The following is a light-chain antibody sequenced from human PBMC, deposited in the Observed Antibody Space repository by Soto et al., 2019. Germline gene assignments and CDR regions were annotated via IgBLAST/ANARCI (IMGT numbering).Light chain of an antibody. J-gene: IGLJ2*01. CDR1: NIGSKS. CDR3: QVWDSKSDHPGI. Sequence: SYELTQPPSVSVAPGTTASITCGGNNIGSKSVHWYQQRPGQAPVLVMYADSDRPSGIPERFSGSNSGNTATLTISRVEAGDEADYYCQVWDSKSDHPGIFGGGTKLTVL. V-gene: IGLV3-21*04. CDR2: ADS.